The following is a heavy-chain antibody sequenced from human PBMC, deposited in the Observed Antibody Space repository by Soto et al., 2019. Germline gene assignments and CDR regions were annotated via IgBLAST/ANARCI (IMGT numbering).Heavy chain of an antibody. CDR1: GGSVSSGSYY. D-gene: IGHD6-19*01. J-gene: IGHJ4*02. CDR2: IYYSGGT. Sequence: PSETLSLTCTVSGGSVSSGSYYWSWIRQPPGKGLEWIGYIYYSGGTNYNPSLKSRVTISVDTSKNQFSLKLSSVTAADTAVYYCARVLIAVAGFYFDYWGQGTLVTVSS. CDR3: ARVLIAVAGFYFDY. V-gene: IGHV4-61*01.